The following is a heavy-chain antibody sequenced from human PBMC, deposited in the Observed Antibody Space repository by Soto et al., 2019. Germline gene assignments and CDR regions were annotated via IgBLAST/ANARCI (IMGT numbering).Heavy chain of an antibody. D-gene: IGHD3-10*01. CDR1: GFTFGDYA. CDR3: SRKYTYYYGSGRYFDY. V-gene: IGHV3-49*03. Sequence: GGALRRSCTDSGFTFGDYAMSWFRQAPGKGLEWVGFIRSKAYGGTTEYAASVKGRFTISRDDSKSIAYLQMNSLKTEDTAVYYCSRKYTYYYGSGRYFDYWGQGTLGTSPQ. J-gene: IGHJ4*02. CDR2: IRSKAYGGTT.